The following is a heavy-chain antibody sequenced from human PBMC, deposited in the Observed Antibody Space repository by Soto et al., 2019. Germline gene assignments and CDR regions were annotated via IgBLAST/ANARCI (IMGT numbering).Heavy chain of an antibody. V-gene: IGHV4-34*01. Sequence: SETLSLTCAVYGGSFSGYYWSWIRQPPGKGLEWIGEINHSGSTNYNPSLKSRVTISVDTSKNQFSLKLSSVTAADTAVYYCAAVTGSSYFDYWGQGTLVTVS. CDR2: INHSGST. J-gene: IGHJ4*02. CDR1: GGSFSGYY. CDR3: AAVTGSSYFDY. D-gene: IGHD1-20*01.